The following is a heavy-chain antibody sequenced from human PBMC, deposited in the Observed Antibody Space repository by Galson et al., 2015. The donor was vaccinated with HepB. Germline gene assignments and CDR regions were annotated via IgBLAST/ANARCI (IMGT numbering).Heavy chain of an antibody. J-gene: IGHJ6*02. CDR3: ARDSDGGSGWGWGDYYGMDV. CDR1: GYTFTSYA. Sequence: SVKVSCKASGYTFTSYAMHWVRQAPGQRLEWMGWINAGNGNTKYSQKFQGRVTITRDTSASTAYMELSSLRSEDTAVYYCARDSDGGSGWGWGDYYGMDVWGQGTTVTVSS. D-gene: IGHD6-19*01. CDR2: INAGNGNT. V-gene: IGHV1-3*01.